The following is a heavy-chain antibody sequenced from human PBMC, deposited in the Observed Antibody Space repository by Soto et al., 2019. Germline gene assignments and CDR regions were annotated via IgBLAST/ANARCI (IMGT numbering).Heavy chain of an antibody. D-gene: IGHD4-4*01. J-gene: IGHJ6*03. Sequence: GGSLRLSCAASGFTVSSNYMSWVRQAPGKGLEWVSVIYSGGSTYYADSVKGRFTISRDNSKNTLYLQMNSLRAEDTAVYYCARLQGPGPQHYYYYYMDVWGKGTTVTVSS. CDR2: IYSGGST. V-gene: IGHV3-66*04. CDR1: GFTVSSNY. CDR3: ARLQGPGPQHYYYYYMDV.